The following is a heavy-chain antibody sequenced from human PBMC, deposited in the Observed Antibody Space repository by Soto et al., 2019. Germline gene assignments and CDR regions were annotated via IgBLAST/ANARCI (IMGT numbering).Heavy chain of an antibody. CDR1: GFTVSNNY. CDR3: TRRPGS. V-gene: IGHV3-66*01. J-gene: IGHJ5*02. Sequence: EVQLVESGGGLVQPGESLRLSCAASGFTVSNNYMSWFRQAPGKGLEWVSFIYSGGNTYYADSVKGRFTISRDEAKNTRYLKMNNLRVEDTAVYYCTRRPGSWGQGTLVTVSS. D-gene: IGHD7-27*01. CDR2: IYSGGNT.